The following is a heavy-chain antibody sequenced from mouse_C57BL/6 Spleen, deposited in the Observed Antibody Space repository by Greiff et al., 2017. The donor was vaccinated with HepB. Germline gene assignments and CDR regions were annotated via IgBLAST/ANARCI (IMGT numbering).Heavy chain of an antibody. J-gene: IGHJ2*01. CDR3: ARALIPTVVATSD. D-gene: IGHD1-1*01. Sequence: ESGPGLVKPSQSLSLTCSVTGYSITSGYYWNWIRQFPGNKLEWMGYISYDGSNNYNPSLKNRISITRDTSKNHLFLKLNTVTTEDTATYYCARALIPTVVATSDWGQGTTLTVSS. V-gene: IGHV3-6*01. CDR1: GYSITSGYY. CDR2: ISYDGSN.